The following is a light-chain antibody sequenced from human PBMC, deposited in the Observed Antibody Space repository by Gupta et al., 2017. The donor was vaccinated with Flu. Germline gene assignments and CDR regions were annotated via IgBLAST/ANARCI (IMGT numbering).Light chain of an antibody. CDR2: RAS. CDR1: QSISNY. J-gene: IGKJ1*01. V-gene: IGKV1-39*01. Sequence: SSLSASVGDRVTITCRASQSISNYLNWYQKKPGEAPKLLVYRASSWQSGVPSRFSGSGSGTDFTLTISSRQPEDCACYFCLQTHSKPLLTFGHGTKVDIK. CDR3: LQTHSKPLLT.